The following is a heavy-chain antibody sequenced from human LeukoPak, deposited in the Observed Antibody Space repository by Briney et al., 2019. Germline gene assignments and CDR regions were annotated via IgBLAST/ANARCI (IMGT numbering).Heavy chain of an antibody. Sequence: DPSETLSLTCTVSGGSISSSTYYWGWIRQPPRKGLEWIGSIYYSGSTYYNPSLKSRVTIFVDTSKNQFSLKLSSVTAADTAVYYCATMSSGWYRNWYFDLWGRGTLVTVSS. J-gene: IGHJ2*01. D-gene: IGHD6-19*01. CDR1: GGSISSSTYY. V-gene: IGHV4-39*01. CDR2: IYYSGST. CDR3: ATMSSGWYRNWYFDL.